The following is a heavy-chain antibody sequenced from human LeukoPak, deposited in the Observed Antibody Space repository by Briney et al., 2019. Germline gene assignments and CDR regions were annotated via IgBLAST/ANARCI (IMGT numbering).Heavy chain of an antibody. D-gene: IGHD5-24*01. CDR2: IYRVGST. CDR3: ARGDGYNFFDC. V-gene: IGHV3-66*01. CDR1: GFTVSNNY. Sequence: GGSLRLSCAASGFTVSNNYMSWVRQAPGKGLEWVAFIYRVGSTYYADSVKGRFTISRDNSKNTLYLQMNSLRAEDTAMYYCARGDGYNFFDCWGQGVLVTVSS. J-gene: IGHJ4*02.